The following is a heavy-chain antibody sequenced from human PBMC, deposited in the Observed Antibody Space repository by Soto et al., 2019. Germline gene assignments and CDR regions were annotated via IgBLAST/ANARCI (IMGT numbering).Heavy chain of an antibody. Sequence: QITLKESGPTLVKPTQTLTLTCTFSGFSLSTSGVGVGWIRQPPGKALEWLALIYWDDDKRYSPSLKSRLTITKDTSKNQVFLTMTIMDPVDTATYYCAHSPPAAVATSIHFDYWGQGTLVTVSS. D-gene: IGHD5-12*01. CDR2: IYWDDDK. CDR1: GFSLSTSGVG. V-gene: IGHV2-5*02. J-gene: IGHJ4*02. CDR3: AHSPPAAVATSIHFDY.